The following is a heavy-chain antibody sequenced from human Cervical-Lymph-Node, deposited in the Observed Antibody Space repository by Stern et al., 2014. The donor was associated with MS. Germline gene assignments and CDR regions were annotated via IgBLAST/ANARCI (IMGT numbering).Heavy chain of an antibody. D-gene: IGHD3-22*01. V-gene: IGHV3-23*04. CDR3: AKDQQPVVVMSPFQH. CDR1: GFTFSSYA. J-gene: IGHJ1*01. Sequence: EVHLVDSGGGLVQPGGSLRLSCAATGFTFSSYAMNWVRQAPGKGLEWVSVISDNADTTYYADSVKGRFTISRDNSKNTLYLQMISLRAEDTAVYYCAKDQQPVVVMSPFQHWGQGTLVTVSS. CDR2: ISDNADTT.